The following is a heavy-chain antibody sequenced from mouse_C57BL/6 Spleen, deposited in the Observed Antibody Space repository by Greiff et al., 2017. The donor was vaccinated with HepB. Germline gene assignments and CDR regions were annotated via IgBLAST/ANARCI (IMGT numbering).Heavy chain of an antibody. Sequence: EVKVVESGGGLVKPGGSLKLSCAASGFTFSSYAMSWVRPTPEKRLEWVATISDGGSYTYYPDNVKGRFTISRDNAKNNLYLQMSHLKSEDTAMYYCARDRGTVVATDYAMDYWGQGTSVTVSS. J-gene: IGHJ4*01. CDR2: ISDGGSYT. V-gene: IGHV5-4*01. CDR1: GFTFSSYA. CDR3: ARDRGTVVATDYAMDY. D-gene: IGHD1-1*01.